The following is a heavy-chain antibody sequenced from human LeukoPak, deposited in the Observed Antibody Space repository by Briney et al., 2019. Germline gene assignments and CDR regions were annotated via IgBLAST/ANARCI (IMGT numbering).Heavy chain of an antibody. V-gene: IGHV3-23*01. D-gene: IGHD3-3*01. CDR1: GFTFSSYA. Sequence: PGGSPGLSCAASGFTFSSYAMSWVRQPPGKGLEWVSGITASGGSTYHADSVKGRFTISRDNSINTLNLQMNNLRAEDTAIYYCAKGLGFWSGYYTPFDYWGQGSSVTVSS. J-gene: IGHJ4*02. CDR3: AKGLGFWSGYYTPFDY. CDR2: ITASGGST.